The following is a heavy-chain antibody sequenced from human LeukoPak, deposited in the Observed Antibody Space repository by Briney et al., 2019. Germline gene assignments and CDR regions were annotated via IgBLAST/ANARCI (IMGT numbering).Heavy chain of an antibody. Sequence: GGTLRLSCAASGFTFSSYGMSWVRQAPGKGLEWVSAMSGDGATTYYADSVKGRFTISRDNAKNTLYLQMNSLRGEDTALYYCAKGPYSSGWAGKSHYFYYMDVWGKGTTVTVSS. V-gene: IGHV3-23*01. CDR2: MSGDGATT. D-gene: IGHD6-19*01. CDR3: AKGPYSSGWAGKSHYFYYMDV. CDR1: GFTFSSYG. J-gene: IGHJ6*03.